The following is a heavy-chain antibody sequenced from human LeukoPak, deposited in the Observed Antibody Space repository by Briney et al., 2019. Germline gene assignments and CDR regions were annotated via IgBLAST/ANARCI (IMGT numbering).Heavy chain of an antibody. CDR1: GFTFSSYW. Sequence: GSLRLSCADSGFTFSSYWMSWVRQAPGKGLEWVGSISHRGSTYYNPSLRSRITISLDRSKQKFSLKLTSVTAADTAVYFCARGAEYYAIWRGYAGYSDYWGQGISVTVSS. CDR2: ISHRGST. CDR3: ARGAEYYAIWRGYAGYSDY. D-gene: IGHD3-3*01. J-gene: IGHJ4*02. V-gene: IGHV4-38-2*01.